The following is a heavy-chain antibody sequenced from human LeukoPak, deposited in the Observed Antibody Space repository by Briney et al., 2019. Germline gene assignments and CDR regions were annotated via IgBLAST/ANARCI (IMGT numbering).Heavy chain of an antibody. CDR1: GFTFSSYG. D-gene: IGHD6-19*01. V-gene: IGHV3-30*02. CDR3: AKDLYSGGWYVYYYYYMDV. CDR2: IRYDGSNK. Sequence: GGSLRLSCAASGFTFSSYGMHWVRQAPGKGLEWVAFIRYDGSNKYYADSVKGRFTISRDNSKNTLYLQMNSLRAEDTAVYYCAKDLYSGGWYVYYYYYMDVWGKGTTVTVSS. J-gene: IGHJ6*03.